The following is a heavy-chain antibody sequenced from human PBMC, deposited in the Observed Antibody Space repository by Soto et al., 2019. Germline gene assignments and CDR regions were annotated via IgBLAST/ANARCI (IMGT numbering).Heavy chain of an antibody. V-gene: IGHV4-30-4*01. CDR3: ARVPSKLSTTYSSGWYPYSFDY. CDR1: GGSISSGDYY. CDR2: IYYSGST. Sequence: SETLSLTCTVSGGSISSGDYYWSWIRQPPGKGLEWIGYIYYSGSTYYNPSLKSRVTISVDTSKNQFSLKLSSVTAADTAVYYCARVPSKLSTTYSSGWYPYSFDYWGQGTLVTVS. J-gene: IGHJ4*02. D-gene: IGHD6-19*01.